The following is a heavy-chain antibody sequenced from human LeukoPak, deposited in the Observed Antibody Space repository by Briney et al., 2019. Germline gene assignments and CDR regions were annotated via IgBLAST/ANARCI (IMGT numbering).Heavy chain of an antibody. CDR3: ARGPYSYDSSGAFDI. CDR1: GDSISSYY. Sequence: SETLSLTCSVSGDSISSYYWSWIRQPPGKGLEWIGYIYYSGSTNYNPSLKSRVTISVDTSKNQFSLKLSSVTAADTAVYFCARGPYSYDSSGAFDIWGQGTMVTVSS. D-gene: IGHD3-22*01. V-gene: IGHV4-59*08. CDR2: IYYSGST. J-gene: IGHJ3*02.